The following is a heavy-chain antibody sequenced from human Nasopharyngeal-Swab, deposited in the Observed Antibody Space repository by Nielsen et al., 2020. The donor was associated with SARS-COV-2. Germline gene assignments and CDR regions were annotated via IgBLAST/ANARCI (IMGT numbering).Heavy chain of an antibody. CDR3: ARDKGGIAVAGTLDYFDY. J-gene: IGHJ4*02. CDR1: GYTLTSYG. D-gene: IGHD6-19*01. Sequence: ASVKVSCKASGYTLTSYGISWVRQAPGQGLEWMGWISAYNGNTNYAQKLQGRVTMTTDTSTSTAYMELRSLRSDDTAVYYCARDKGGIAVAGTLDYFDYWGQGTLVTVSS. CDR2: ISAYNGNT. V-gene: IGHV1-18*01.